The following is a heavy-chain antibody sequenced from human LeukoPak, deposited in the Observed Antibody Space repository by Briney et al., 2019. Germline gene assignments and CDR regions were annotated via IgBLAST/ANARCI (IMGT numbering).Heavy chain of an antibody. J-gene: IGHJ4*02. Sequence: TGGSLRLSCAASGFTFSSYWMHWVRQAPGKGLVWVSRINSDGSSTSYADSVKGRFTISRDNAKNSLYLQMNSLRPEDTALYYCVRDMGSVNDYWGQGTLVTVSS. V-gene: IGHV3-74*01. CDR1: GFTFSSYW. CDR3: VRDMGSVNDY. D-gene: IGHD3-10*01. CDR2: INSDGSST.